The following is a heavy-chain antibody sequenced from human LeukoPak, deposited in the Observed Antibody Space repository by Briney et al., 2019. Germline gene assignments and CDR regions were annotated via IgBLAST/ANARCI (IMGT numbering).Heavy chain of an antibody. CDR1: GGSISSGGYH. CDR2: IYYSGST. CDR3: ARLLYNWNGIDY. Sequence: SQTLSLTCTVSGGSISSGGYHWSWIRQHPGKGLEWIGYIYYSGSTYYNPSLKSRVTISVDTSENQFSLKLTSVTAADTAVFYCARLLYNWNGIDYWGQGTLVTVSS. J-gene: IGHJ4*02. D-gene: IGHD1-1*01. V-gene: IGHV4-31*03.